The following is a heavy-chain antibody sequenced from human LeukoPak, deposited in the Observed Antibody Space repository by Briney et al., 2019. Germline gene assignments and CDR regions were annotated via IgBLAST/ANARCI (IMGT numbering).Heavy chain of an antibody. CDR1: GDSVSRNGAA. CDR2: TYYRSKWNN. V-gene: IGHV6-1*01. Sequence: SQTLSLTCAIPGDSVSRNGAAWNWIRQSPSRGLEWLGRTYYRSKWNNDYAVSLESRITINPDASKNQFSLQLNSVTPEDTAVYYCARGAPSYYGMDVWGRGTTVTVSS. J-gene: IGHJ6*02. CDR3: ARGAPSYYGMDV.